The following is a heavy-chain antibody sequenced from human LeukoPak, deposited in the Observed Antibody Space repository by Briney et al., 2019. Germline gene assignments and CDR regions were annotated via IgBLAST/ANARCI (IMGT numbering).Heavy chain of an antibody. CDR3: ARGGYYGGSGTYGFFDY. D-gene: IGHD3-10*01. CDR1: GYKFISYA. CDR2: INTDTGNP. V-gene: IGHV7-4-1*02. J-gene: IGHJ4*03. Sequence: ASVKVSCKGSGYKFISYAMNWVRQAPGQGPEWMGWINTDTGNPTYARGFTGQYVFSVDTSVTTAYLQINSLRTEDTAVYYCARGGYYGGSGTYGFFDYWGQGSLVTVSS.